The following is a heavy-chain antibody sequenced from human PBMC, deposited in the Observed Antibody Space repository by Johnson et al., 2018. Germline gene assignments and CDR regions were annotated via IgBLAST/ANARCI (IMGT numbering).Heavy chain of an antibody. D-gene: IGHD5-12*01. CDR1: GFTFINAW. J-gene: IGHJ3*02. Sequence: VQLVESGGNLVKPGGSLRLSCAASGFTFINAWMSWVRQAPGRGLEWVGRIKSKTDGGTTDYAGSVKGRFTISRDDSKNTLYLQRNGLKIEDTAVYYCTTDLARIGGYIWGQGTMVTVSS. CDR3: TTDLARIGGYI. CDR2: IKSKTDGGTT. V-gene: IGHV3-15*01.